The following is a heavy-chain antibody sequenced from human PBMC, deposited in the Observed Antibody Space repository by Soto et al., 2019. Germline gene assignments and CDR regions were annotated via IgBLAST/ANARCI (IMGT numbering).Heavy chain of an antibody. CDR1: GSTFRNYG. CDR3: AKAGYCSGGSCYPNWFDP. CDR2: VSFDGSNT. D-gene: IGHD2-15*01. V-gene: IGHV3-30*18. Sequence: PVGSLRLSCAASGSTFRNYGIHWVRQAPGKGLQWVATVSFDGSNTHYVDSVQGRFTISRDNSKNTLYLQMNSLRAEDTAVYYCAKAGYCSGGSCYPNWFDPWGQGTLVTVSS. J-gene: IGHJ5*02.